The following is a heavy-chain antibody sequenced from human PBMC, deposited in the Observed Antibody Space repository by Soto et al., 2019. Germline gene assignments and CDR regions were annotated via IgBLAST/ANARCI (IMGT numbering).Heavy chain of an antibody. CDR1: GGSSRGYF. Sequence: ETLSLTCAVSGGSSRGYFWSWIRQSPDKGLEWIGEINDSGSTYYNPSFKSRLTISVDTSKSQISLTLTSVTAADSAVYYCQGGDFWGQGTRVTVSS. D-gene: IGHD3-16*01. V-gene: IGHV4-34*01. J-gene: IGHJ4*02. CDR2: INDSGST. CDR3: QGGDF.